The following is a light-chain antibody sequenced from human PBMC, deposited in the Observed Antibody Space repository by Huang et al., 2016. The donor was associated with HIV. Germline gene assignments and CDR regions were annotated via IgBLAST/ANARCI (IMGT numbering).Light chain of an antibody. CDR2: AAS. V-gene: IGKV1-39*01. J-gene: IGKJ3*01. Sequence: DIQMTQSPSSLSASVGDRVTITCRASQSISSYLNWYHQKPGKAPKLLIYAASSLQSGGPSRFSGSGSGTDFTLTISSLQPEDFATYYCQQSYSTPLTFGPGTKVDIK. CDR1: QSISSY. CDR3: QQSYSTPLT.